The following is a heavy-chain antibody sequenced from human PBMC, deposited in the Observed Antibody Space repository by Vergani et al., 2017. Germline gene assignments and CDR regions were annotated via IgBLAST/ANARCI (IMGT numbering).Heavy chain of an antibody. CDR2: IYSSGST. CDR1: GGSINSYY. J-gene: IGHJ6*02. V-gene: IGHV4-4*07. Sequence: QVQLQESGPGLVKPSETLSLTCTVSGGSINSYYWSWIRQPAGKGLEWIGRIYSSGSTNYNPSLKSRVTLSVDTSKNQFSLKLSSVTAADTAIYYCAGGATWYDGLDVWGQGTTVTVSS. CDR3: AGGATWYDGLDV.